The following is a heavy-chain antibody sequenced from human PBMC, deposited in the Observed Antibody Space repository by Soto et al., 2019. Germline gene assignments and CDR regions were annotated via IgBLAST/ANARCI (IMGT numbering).Heavy chain of an antibody. J-gene: IGHJ4*02. V-gene: IGHV4-31*03. CDR1: GGSISSGGYS. Sequence: SETLSLTCTVSGGSISSGGYSWSWIRQHPGKGLEWIGYIYYSGSTYYNPSLKSRVTISVDTSKNQFSLKLTSVTAADTAVYYCARHTPAISISDHWGQGTLVTVS. D-gene: IGHD2-15*01. CDR2: IYYSGST. CDR3: ARHTPAISISDH.